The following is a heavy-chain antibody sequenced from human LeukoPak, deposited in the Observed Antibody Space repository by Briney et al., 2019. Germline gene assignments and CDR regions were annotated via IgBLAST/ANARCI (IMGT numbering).Heavy chain of an antibody. CDR2: ISYDGSNK. J-gene: IGHJ4*02. Sequence: PGRSLRLSCAASGFTFSSYGMHWVRQAPGKGLEWVAIISYDGSNKYYADSVKGRFIISRDNSKNTLYLQMNSLRAEDTAVYYCAKDLDSGYDFVDYWGQGTLVTVSS. CDR3: AKDLDSGYDFVDY. CDR1: GFTFSSYG. D-gene: IGHD5-12*01. V-gene: IGHV3-30*18.